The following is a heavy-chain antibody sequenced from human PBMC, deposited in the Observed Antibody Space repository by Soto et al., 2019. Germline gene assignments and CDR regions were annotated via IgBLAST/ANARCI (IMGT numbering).Heavy chain of an antibody. D-gene: IGHD3-22*01. CDR3: ARDLKRYYDSSGYGYYYYGMDV. Sequence: ASVKVSCKASGGTFSSYAISWVRQAPGQGLEWMGGIIPIFGTANYAQKFQGRVTITADESMSTAYMDLSSLRSEDTAVYYCARDLKRYYDSSGYGYYYYGMDVWGQGTTVTVSS. CDR1: GGTFSSYA. CDR2: IIPIFGTA. J-gene: IGHJ6*02. V-gene: IGHV1-69*13.